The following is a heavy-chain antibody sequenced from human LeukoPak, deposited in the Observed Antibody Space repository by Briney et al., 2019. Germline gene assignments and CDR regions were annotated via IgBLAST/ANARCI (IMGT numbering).Heavy chain of an antibody. D-gene: IGHD6-6*01. CDR2: IIPIFGTA. V-gene: IGHV1-69*05. J-gene: IGHJ4*02. CDR1: GGTFSIYA. CDR3: ARDEYAYSSSSRAFDY. Sequence: ASVKVSCKASGGTFSIYAISWVRQAPGQGLEWMGGIIPIFGTANYAQKFQGRVTITTDESTSTAYMEVSSLRSEDTAVYYCARDEYAYSSSSRAFDYWGQGTLVTVSS.